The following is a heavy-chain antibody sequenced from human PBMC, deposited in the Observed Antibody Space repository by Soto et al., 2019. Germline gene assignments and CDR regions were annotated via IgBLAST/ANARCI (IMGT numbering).Heavy chain of an antibody. CDR3: ARGHYSSGWPIDH. V-gene: IGHV4-59*01. D-gene: IGHD6-19*01. J-gene: IGHJ4*02. CDR1: GDSFSDYY. CDR2: VFHSATT. Sequence: SETLSLTCTVSGDSFSDYYWNWIRQVPGKGLEWIGFVFHSATTSYNPSLKTRVAISDDTSKKQFSLRLTPVTAADTAIYYCARGHYSSGWPIDHWGQGILVTVSS.